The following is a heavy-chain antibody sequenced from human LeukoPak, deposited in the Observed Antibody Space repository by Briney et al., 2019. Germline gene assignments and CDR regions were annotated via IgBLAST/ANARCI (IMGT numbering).Heavy chain of an antibody. J-gene: IGHJ4*02. Sequence: GGSLRLSCAASGFTFNSYTMNWVRQAPGKGLEWVSSISSISSYIYYADSVKGRFTISRDNAKNSMYLQMSSLRVEDTAVYYCARDRAVIRYFDYWGQGTLVTVSS. D-gene: IGHD6-19*01. V-gene: IGHV3-21*06. CDR2: ISSISSYI. CDR1: GFTFNSYT. CDR3: ARDRAVIRYFDY.